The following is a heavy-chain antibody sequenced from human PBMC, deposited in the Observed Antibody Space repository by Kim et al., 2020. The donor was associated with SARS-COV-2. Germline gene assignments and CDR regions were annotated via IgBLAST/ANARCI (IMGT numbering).Heavy chain of an antibody. Sequence: ASVKVSCKASGYTFTSYYMHWVRQAPGQGLEWMGIINPSGGSTSYAQKFQGRVTMTRDTSTSTVYMELSSLRSEDTAVYYCARDRLWGYSYGRDYYYGMDVWGQGTTVTVSS. V-gene: IGHV1-46*01. D-gene: IGHD5-18*01. J-gene: IGHJ6*02. CDR2: INPSGGST. CDR1: GYTFTSYY. CDR3: ARDRLWGYSYGRDYYYGMDV.